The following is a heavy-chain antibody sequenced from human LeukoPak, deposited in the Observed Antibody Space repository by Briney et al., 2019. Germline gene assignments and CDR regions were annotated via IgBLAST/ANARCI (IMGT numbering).Heavy chain of an antibody. Sequence: GGSLRLSCAASGFTFDSYAMTWVRQAPGKGLEWVSSISGGGGITNYADSVKGRFTISRDNSKCTLFLRMNSLRAEDTGVYYCAKYGVDCSSTSCYPLYYMDVWGKGTTVTIS. CDR2: ISGGGGIT. V-gene: IGHV3-23*01. CDR3: AKYGVDCSSTSCYPLYYMDV. D-gene: IGHD2-2*01. J-gene: IGHJ6*03. CDR1: GFTFDSYA.